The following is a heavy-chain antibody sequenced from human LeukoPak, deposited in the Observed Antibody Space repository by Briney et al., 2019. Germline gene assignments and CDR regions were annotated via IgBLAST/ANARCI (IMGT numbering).Heavy chain of an antibody. Sequence: SETLSLTCTVSGGSINNYYWNWIRQPPGKGLEWIGYIYYSGSTNYNPSLKSRVNISVDTSKNQFSLNLTSVGAADTAVYYCARQGAVAGTFDYWGQGTLVTVSS. J-gene: IGHJ4*02. CDR1: GGSINNYY. V-gene: IGHV4-59*08. CDR2: IYYSGST. CDR3: ARQGAVAGTFDY. D-gene: IGHD6-19*01.